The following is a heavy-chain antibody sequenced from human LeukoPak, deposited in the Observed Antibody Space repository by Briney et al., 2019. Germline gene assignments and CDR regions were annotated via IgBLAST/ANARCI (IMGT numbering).Heavy chain of an antibody. Sequence: GASVKVSCKASGGTFSSYAISWVRQAPGQGPRWMGGIIPIFGTANYAQKFQGRVTITADESTSTAYMELSSLRSEDTAVYYCAREGYGGNSNYYYYYGMDVWGQGTTVTVSS. J-gene: IGHJ6*02. D-gene: IGHD4-23*01. CDR2: IIPIFGTA. V-gene: IGHV1-69*01. CDR1: GGTFSSYA. CDR3: AREGYGGNSNYYYYYGMDV.